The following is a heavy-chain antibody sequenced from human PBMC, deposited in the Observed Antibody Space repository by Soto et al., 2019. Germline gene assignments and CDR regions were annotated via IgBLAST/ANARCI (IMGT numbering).Heavy chain of an antibody. J-gene: IGHJ6*02. D-gene: IGHD3-3*01. CDR2: IIPIFGIA. CDR3: ARDHWTRVIMSYYYYGMDV. Sequence: PVKVSCKASGGTFSSYGISWVRQAPGQGLEWMGGIIPIFGIANYAQKFQGRVTITADESTSTAYMELSSLRSEDTAVYYCARDHWTRVIMSYYYYGMDVWGQGTTVPVSS. CDR1: GGTFSSYG. V-gene: IGHV1-69*13.